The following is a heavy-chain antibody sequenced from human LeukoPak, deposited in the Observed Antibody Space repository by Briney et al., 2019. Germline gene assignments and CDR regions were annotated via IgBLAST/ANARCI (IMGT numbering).Heavy chain of an antibody. CDR2: VDNDGTGR. CDR3: ARGGAFHAFDV. CDR1: GFTFGRYW. Sequence: GGSLRLSCAASGFTFGRYWMYWVRQSPEKGLECISRVDNDGTGRVYADSVKGRFTISRDNAKNTAFLQLNSLGTEDTAVYYCARGGAFHAFDVWGQGTVVTVSS. V-gene: IGHV3-74*01. D-gene: IGHD2/OR15-2a*01. J-gene: IGHJ3*01.